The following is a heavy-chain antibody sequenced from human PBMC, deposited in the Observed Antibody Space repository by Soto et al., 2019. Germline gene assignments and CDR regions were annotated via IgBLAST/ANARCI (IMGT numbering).Heavy chain of an antibody. CDR1: GFTFSNAW. CDR2: IKSKTDGGTT. Sequence: GGSLRLSCAASGFTFSNAWMSWVRQAPGKGLEWVGRIKSKTDGGTTDYAAPVKGRFTISRDDSKDTLYLQMNSLKTEDTAVYYCTTELIVVVPAAIAHRPDYWGQGTLVTVSS. D-gene: IGHD2-2*01. CDR3: TTELIVVVPAAIAHRPDY. J-gene: IGHJ4*02. V-gene: IGHV3-15*01.